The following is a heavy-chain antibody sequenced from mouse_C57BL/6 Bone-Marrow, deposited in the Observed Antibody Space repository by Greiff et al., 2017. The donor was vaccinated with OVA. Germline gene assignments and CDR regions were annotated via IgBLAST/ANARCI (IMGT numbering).Heavy chain of an antibody. CDR1: GYAFSSYW. V-gene: IGHV1-80*01. CDR2: IYPGDGDT. Sequence: QVQLQQSGAELVKPGASVKISCKASGYAFSSYWMNWVKQRPGKGLEWIGQIYPGDGDTNYNGKFKGKATLTADKSSSTAYMQLSSLTSEDSAVYFCARSGLLDYAMDYWGQGTSVTVSS. J-gene: IGHJ4*01. CDR3: ARSGLLDYAMDY. D-gene: IGHD2-3*01.